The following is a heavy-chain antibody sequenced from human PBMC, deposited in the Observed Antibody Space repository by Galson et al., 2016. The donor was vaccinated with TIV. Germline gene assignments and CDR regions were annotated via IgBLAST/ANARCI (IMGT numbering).Heavy chain of an antibody. CDR1: GFTFRNYR. J-gene: IGHJ5*01. D-gene: IGHD3-10*01. CDR3: ARGSITMVRGENWFYS. Sequence: SLRLSCAASGFTFRNYRMNWVRQAPGKGLEWVSSTTSSSTYIFYADSVKGRFTISRDNGKNSLYLQMNSLRAEDTAVYYCARGSITMVRGENWFYSWGQGTLVTVSS. V-gene: IGHV3-21*01. CDR2: TTSSSTYI.